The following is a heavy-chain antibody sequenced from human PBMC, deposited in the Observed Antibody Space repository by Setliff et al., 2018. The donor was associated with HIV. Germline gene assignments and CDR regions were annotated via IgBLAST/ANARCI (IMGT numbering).Heavy chain of an antibody. CDR1: GGTFSDSA. CDR3: GRGSFVATRVHYFDY. V-gene: IGHV1-69*13. Sequence: SVMVSCKASGGTFSDSAITWVRQAPGQRLEWMGGIIPLFGTANYAQKFLGRVTITADESTNTAYLELNSLRSEDTAVYFCGRGSFVATRVHYFDYWVQGQWSPSPQ. CDR2: IIPLFGTA. J-gene: IGHJ4*02. D-gene: IGHD2-15*01.